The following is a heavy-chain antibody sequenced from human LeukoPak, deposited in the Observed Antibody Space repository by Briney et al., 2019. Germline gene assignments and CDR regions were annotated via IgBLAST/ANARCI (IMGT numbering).Heavy chain of an antibody. D-gene: IGHD3-10*01. Sequence: GESLKISCKGSGYSFTSYWSGWVRQMPGKGLESMGIIYPGDSDTRYSPSFQGQVTISADKSISTAYLQWSSLKASDTAMYYCARRFGWVTYYYGSGSEYSFDYWGQGTLVTVSS. CDR3: ARRFGWVTYYYGSGSEYSFDY. J-gene: IGHJ4*02. CDR2: IYPGDSDT. V-gene: IGHV5-51*01. CDR1: GYSFTSYW.